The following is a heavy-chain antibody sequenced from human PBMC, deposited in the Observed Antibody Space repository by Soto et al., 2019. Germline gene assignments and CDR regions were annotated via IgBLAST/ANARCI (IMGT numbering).Heavy chain of an antibody. CDR3: AKSVYNWNDGFFDY. Sequence: GGSLRLSCAAAGFTFSTYGMHWVRQAPGKGLEWVAVISYDGNNKYYADSVKGRFTISRDNSKNTLYLQMSSLRAEDTAVYYCAKSVYNWNDGFFDYWGQGTLVTVSS. D-gene: IGHD1-1*01. J-gene: IGHJ4*02. V-gene: IGHV3-30*18. CDR1: GFTFSTYG. CDR2: ISYDGNNK.